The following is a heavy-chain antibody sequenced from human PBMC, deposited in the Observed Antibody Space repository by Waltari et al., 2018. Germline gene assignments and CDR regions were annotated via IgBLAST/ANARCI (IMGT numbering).Heavy chain of an antibody. CDR2: ISSSSSYI. D-gene: IGHD3-22*01. J-gene: IGHJ4*02. CDR1: GFIFSSYS. V-gene: IGHV3-21*01. Sequence: EVQLVESGGGLVKPGGSLRLSCAASGFIFSSYSMTWVRQAPGKGLEWVSSISSSSSYIYYADSVKGRFTISRDNAKNSLYLQMNSLRAEDTAVYYCARLRPDSSGYYYPDYWGQGTLVTVSS. CDR3: ARLRPDSSGYYYPDY.